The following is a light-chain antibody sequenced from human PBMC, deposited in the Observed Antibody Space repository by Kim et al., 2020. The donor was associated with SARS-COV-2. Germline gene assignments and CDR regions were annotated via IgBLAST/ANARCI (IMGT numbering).Light chain of an antibody. J-gene: IGKJ2*01. Sequence: EIVMTQPPATLFVSPGERATLSCRASQSVSTNLAWYQLQPGRSPRLLIYGASTRAAGIPARFSGSGSGTEFTLTISSLQSEDFALYYCHQYNDWPPGDTFGQGTKLEI. CDR3: HQYNDWPPGDT. CDR2: GAS. CDR1: QSVSTN. V-gene: IGKV3-15*01.